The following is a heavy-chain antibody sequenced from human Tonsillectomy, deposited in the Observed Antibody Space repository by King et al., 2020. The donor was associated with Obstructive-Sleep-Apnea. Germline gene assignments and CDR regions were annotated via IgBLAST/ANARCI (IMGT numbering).Heavy chain of an antibody. CDR2: IFYSGST. J-gene: IGHJ4*02. CDR3: TRRLINYAIDS. D-gene: IGHD4-11*01. V-gene: IGHV4-39*07. Sequence: LQLQESGPGLVKPSETLSLTCTVSGGSITTTNYYWRWVRQSPGMGLEWIGNIFYSGSTNYNPSLNSRVSISADTSKNQFSLDLSSVTAADTAIYYCTRRLINYAIDSWGQGTLVTVSS. CDR1: GGSITTTNYY.